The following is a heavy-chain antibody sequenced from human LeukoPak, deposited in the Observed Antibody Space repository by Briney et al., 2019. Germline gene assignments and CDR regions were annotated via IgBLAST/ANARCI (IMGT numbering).Heavy chain of an antibody. CDR2: ISGSGGGT. CDR3: ATVYSSSPLRPMDV. D-gene: IGHD2-2*01. CDR1: GFTFSSYA. Sequence: GGSLRLSCAASGFTFSSYAMSWVRQAPGKGLEWVSAISGSGGGTYYVASVKGRFTIPRDNSKKTLYLQMNSLRAEDTAVYYCATVYSSSPLRPMDVWGQGTTVTVSS. V-gene: IGHV3-23*01. J-gene: IGHJ6*02.